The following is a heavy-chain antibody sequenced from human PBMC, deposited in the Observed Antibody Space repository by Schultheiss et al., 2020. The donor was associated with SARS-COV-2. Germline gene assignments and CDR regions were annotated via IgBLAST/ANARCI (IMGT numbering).Heavy chain of an antibody. Sequence: GGSLRLSCAASGFTFSSYAMSWVRQAPGKGLEWVSAISGSGGSTYYADSVKGRFTISRDNSKNTLYLQMNSLRAEDTAVYYCAKDRPSSAAMVTFDGMDVWGQGTTVTVSS. CDR3: AKDRPSSAAMVTFDGMDV. D-gene: IGHD5-18*01. V-gene: IGHV3-23*01. CDR2: ISGSGGST. J-gene: IGHJ6*02. CDR1: GFTFSSYA.